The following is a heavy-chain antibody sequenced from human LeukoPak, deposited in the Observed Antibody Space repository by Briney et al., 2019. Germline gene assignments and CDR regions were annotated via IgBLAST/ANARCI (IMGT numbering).Heavy chain of an antibody. Sequence: ASVKVSCKVSGYIVAELSIHWVRQALGKGLEWMGGFDREDGETLYAQKFEGRVTMTEATPTNTVFMELSSLTADDTAVYFCARDLVGPPSGAFDLWGQGTMVTVSS. CDR3: ARDLVGPPSGAFDL. J-gene: IGHJ3*01. V-gene: IGHV1-24*01. CDR2: FDREDGET. D-gene: IGHD1-26*01. CDR1: GYIVAELS.